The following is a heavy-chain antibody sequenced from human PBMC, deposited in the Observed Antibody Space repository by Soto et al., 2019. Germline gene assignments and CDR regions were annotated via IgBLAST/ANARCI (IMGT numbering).Heavy chain of an antibody. J-gene: IGHJ4*02. V-gene: IGHV3-48*02. D-gene: IGHD4-17*01. CDR1: GFTFSSQS. Sequence: EVQLVESGGGLVQPGGSLRLSCAASGFTFSSQSMNWVRQAPGKGLEWVSYISNSGSNIYYADSVKGRFTISRDNAKNSLYLQMNSLRDEDTAVYYCARDPYSSTTVTIFDYWGQGTLVTVSS. CDR2: ISNSGSNI. CDR3: ARDPYSSTTVTIFDY.